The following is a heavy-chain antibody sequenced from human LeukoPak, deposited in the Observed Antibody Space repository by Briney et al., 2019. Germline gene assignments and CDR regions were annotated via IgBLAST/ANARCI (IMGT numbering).Heavy chain of an antibody. J-gene: IGHJ6*03. CDR2: ISAYNGNT. CDR1: GYTFTSYG. CDR3: ARSIAVAGTSSRYHYMDV. Sequence: ASVKVSCKASGYTFTSYGISWVRQAPGQGLEWMGCISAYNGNTNYAQKLQGRVTMTTDTSTSTAYMELRSLRSDDTAVYYCARSIAVAGTSSRYHYMDVWGKGTTVTVSS. D-gene: IGHD6-19*01. V-gene: IGHV1-18*01.